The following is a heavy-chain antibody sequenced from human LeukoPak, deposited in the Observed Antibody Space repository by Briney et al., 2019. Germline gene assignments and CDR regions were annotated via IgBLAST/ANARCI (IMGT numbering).Heavy chain of an antibody. D-gene: IGHD3-16*01. J-gene: IGHJ4*02. CDR2: RNPDGIGK. CDR3: ASWGAGGNS. V-gene: IGHV3-7*01. Sequence: PGGSLRLSCKASGFTLSTYWMNWVRQVPGKGLDWVANRNPDGIGKRYVDSVKGRLTIARDNADNSLSLQMNSVRAEDTAVYYCASWGAGGNSWGQGTLVTVSS. CDR1: GFTLSTYW.